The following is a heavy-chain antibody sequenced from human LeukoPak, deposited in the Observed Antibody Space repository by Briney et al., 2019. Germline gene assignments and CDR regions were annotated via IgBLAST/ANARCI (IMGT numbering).Heavy chain of an antibody. CDR2: INHSGST. CDR1: GGSFSGYY. CDR3: ASSYCVGDCYQNWFDP. V-gene: IGHV4-34*01. Sequence: SSETLSLTCAVYGGSFSGYYWSWIRQPPGKGLEWIGEINHSGSTNYNPSLKSRVTISVDTSKNQFSLKLSSVTAADTAVYYCASSYCVGDCYQNWFDPWGQGTLVTVSS. J-gene: IGHJ5*02. D-gene: IGHD2-21*02.